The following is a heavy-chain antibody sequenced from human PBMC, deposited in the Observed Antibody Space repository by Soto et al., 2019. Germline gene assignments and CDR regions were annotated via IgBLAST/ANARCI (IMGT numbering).Heavy chain of an antibody. CDR3: VRGYYDGRGYSNTFDL. V-gene: IGHV4-59*01. CDR1: GAYISSSY. CDR2: VHYTGST. D-gene: IGHD3-16*01. J-gene: IGHJ3*01. Sequence: PSETLSLTCTVSGAYISSSYWSWIRQSPGKRLEWIGYVHYTGSTKFNPSLDNRASISVDTSKNQFSLKLGSVSAADTAVYYCVRGYYDGRGYSNTFDLWGQGTMVTVSS.